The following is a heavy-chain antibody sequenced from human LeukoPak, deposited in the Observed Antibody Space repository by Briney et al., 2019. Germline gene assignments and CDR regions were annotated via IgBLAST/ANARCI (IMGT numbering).Heavy chain of an antibody. CDR2: IIPIFGTA. J-gene: IGHJ4*02. V-gene: IGHV1-69*13. D-gene: IGHD6-13*01. CDR3: ARDTARTTTAGGPDD. CDR1: GGTFTSYA. Sequence: RASVKVSCKASGGTFTSYAISWVRQAPGQWLEWMGGIIPIFGTANYAQKFPGRVTITADESTSTAYMELRSLRSDDTALYYCARDTARTTTAGGPDDWGQGTLVTVSS.